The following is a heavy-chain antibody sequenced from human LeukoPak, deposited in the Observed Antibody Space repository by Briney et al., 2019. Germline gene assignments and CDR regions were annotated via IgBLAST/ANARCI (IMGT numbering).Heavy chain of an antibody. CDR3: AYSSGYQQQ. CDR2: INHSGST. J-gene: IGHJ1*01. V-gene: IGHV4-34*01. Sequence: SETLSLTCAVYGESFSDYYWSWIRQPPGKGLEWIGEINHSGSTNYNPSLKSRVTISVDTSKNQFSLKLSSVTAADTAVYYCAYSSGYQQQWGQGTLVTVSS. CDR1: GESFSDYY. D-gene: IGHD3-22*01.